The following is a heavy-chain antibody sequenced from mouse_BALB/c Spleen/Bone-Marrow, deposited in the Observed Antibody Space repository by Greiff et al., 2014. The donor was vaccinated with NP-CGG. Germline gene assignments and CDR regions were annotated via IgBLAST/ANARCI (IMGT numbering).Heavy chain of an antibody. CDR2: INPNNGAT. CDR1: GYSLTGYY. D-gene: IGHD1-1*01. CDR3: ARYYYGSSNFDY. Sequence: VQLQQSGPELVKPGASVKISCKASGYSLTGYYMHWVQQSHVKSLEWIGRINPNNGATSYNQNFRDKTSLTVDKSSSTAYMELHSLTSEDSAVYYCARYYYGSSNFDYWGQGTIFTVSS. V-gene: IGHV1-42*01. J-gene: IGHJ2*01.